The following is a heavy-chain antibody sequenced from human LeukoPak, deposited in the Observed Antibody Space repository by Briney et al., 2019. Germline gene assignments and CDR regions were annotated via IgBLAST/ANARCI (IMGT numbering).Heavy chain of an antibody. V-gene: IGHV3-7*01. Sequence: GGSLRLSCAASTFTLSSDYMSWVRQTPGKGLEWVANIKPDGSEKAYGDSVKGRFSISRDNAKNSLYLQMNSLRVDDTAVYYCARDPASGALDYWGQGILVTVSS. CDR1: TFTLSSDY. D-gene: IGHD6-25*01. J-gene: IGHJ4*02. CDR2: IKPDGSEK. CDR3: ARDPASGALDY.